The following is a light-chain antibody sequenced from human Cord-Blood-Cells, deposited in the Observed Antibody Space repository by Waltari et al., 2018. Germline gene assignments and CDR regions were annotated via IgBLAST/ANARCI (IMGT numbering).Light chain of an antibody. CDR3: QQSYSTPRT. J-gene: IGKJ1*01. Sequence: DIQMTQSPSSLSASVGDRVTITCRASQSISSYLNWYKQKPGKAPKLLIYAAPSLQSGVPSRFSGSGSGTDFTLTISSLQPEDFATYYCQQSYSTPRTFGQGTKVEIK. CDR1: QSISSY. V-gene: IGKV1-39*01. CDR2: AAP.